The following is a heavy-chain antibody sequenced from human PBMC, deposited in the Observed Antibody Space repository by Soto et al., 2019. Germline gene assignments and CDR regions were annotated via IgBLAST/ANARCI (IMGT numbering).Heavy chain of an antibody. Sequence: EVQLMESGGGLVQPGGSLRLSCAGSGFTFSSYWMNWVRQAPEKGLEWVANIKQDGSEKYYVDSVKGRFSIARDNAQDSMYLQMNSLRAEDTAVYYCAGGTGWLIDYWGQGTLVTVSS. CDR3: AGGTGWLIDY. V-gene: IGHV3-7*04. D-gene: IGHD6-19*01. J-gene: IGHJ4*02. CDR1: GFTFSSYW. CDR2: IKQDGSEK.